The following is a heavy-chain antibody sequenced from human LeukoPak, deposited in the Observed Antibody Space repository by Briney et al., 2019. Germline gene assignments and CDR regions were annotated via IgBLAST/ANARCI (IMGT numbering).Heavy chain of an antibody. CDR1: GFTFSSYA. D-gene: IGHD3-10*01. V-gene: IGHV3-48*04. CDR2: ISSSGSTI. J-gene: IGHJ6*02. CDR3: ARGNMVRGVTHYYYYGMDV. Sequence: PGGSLRLSCAASGFTFSSYAMSWVRQAPGKGLEWVSYISSSGSTIYYADSVKGRFTISRDNAKNSLYLQMNSLRAEDTAVYYCARGNMVRGVTHYYYYGMDVWGQGTTVTVSS.